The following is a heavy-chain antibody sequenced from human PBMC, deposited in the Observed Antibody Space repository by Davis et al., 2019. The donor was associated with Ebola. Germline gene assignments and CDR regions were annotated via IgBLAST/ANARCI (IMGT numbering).Heavy chain of an antibody. CDR2: IYYSGST. D-gene: IGHD1-26*01. CDR3: ARRGSGGRSMDV. CDR1: GGSISSGDYY. Sequence: PSETLSLTCTVSGGSISSGDYYWSWIRQPPGKGLEWIGYIYYSGSTYYNPSLKSRVTISVDTSKNQFSLKLSSVTAADTAVYFCARRGSGGRSMDVWGQGTTVTVSS. J-gene: IGHJ6*02. V-gene: IGHV4-30-4*01.